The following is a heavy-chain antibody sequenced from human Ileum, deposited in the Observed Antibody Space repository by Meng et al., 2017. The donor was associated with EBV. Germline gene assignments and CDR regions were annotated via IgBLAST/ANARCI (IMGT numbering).Heavy chain of an antibody. J-gene: IGHJ4*02. D-gene: IGHD1-26*01. CDR3: ASRELAPFDY. Sequence: QGSGPGLVKPSAPLSLTCSVSGGSFSSRKYYWGWIRQPPGKALEWIASIYYSGTTYYNPSLQSRVSISVDKSKNQVSLNMTSMTAADTAVYYCASRELAPFDYWGQGTLVTVSS. V-gene: IGHV4-39*07. CDR1: GGSFSSRKYY. CDR2: IYYSGTT.